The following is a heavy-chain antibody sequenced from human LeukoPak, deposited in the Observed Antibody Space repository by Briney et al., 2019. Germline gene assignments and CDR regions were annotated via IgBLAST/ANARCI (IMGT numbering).Heavy chain of an antibody. V-gene: IGHV2-5*02. Sequence: SGPSLVKPTQTLTLTCTFSGFSFTSGVGVGWIRQPPGKALEWLALIYWDDDQRYSPSLKSRLTITKDTSKNQVVPTMTNMDPVDTATYFCAYGTGGFNIFTGFYSPFRYWGQGALVTVSS. D-gene: IGHD3-9*01. CDR1: GFSFTSGVG. J-gene: IGHJ4*02. CDR2: IYWDDDQ. CDR3: AYGTGGFNIFTGFYSPFRY.